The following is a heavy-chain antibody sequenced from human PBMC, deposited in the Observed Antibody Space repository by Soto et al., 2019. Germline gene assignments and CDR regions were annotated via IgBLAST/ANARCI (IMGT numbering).Heavy chain of an antibody. J-gene: IGHJ5*02. CDR3: ARGTPVWFDP. CDR2: INAGNGNR. V-gene: IGHV1-3*01. Sequence: ASVKVSCTASGYTFTSYAIHWVRQAPGQRLEWMGWINAGNGNRKYSQKLQGRVTITRDTSASTAYMELSSLRSEDTAVYYCARGTPVWFDPWGQGTLVTVS. D-gene: IGHD3-10*01. CDR1: GYTFTSYA.